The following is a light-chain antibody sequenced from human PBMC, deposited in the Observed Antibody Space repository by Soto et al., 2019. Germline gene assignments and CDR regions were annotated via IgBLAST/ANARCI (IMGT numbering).Light chain of an antibody. CDR1: KGISNS. CDR2: AAS. Sequence: DIQMTQSPSSLSASVGDRVTITCRASKGISNSLAWYQQKPGKVPKLLIYAASTLQSGVPSRFSGSGSGTDFTLTISSLHPEDVATYYCQKYNSGPFTFGPGTKVDI. V-gene: IGKV1-27*01. CDR3: QKYNSGPFT. J-gene: IGKJ3*01.